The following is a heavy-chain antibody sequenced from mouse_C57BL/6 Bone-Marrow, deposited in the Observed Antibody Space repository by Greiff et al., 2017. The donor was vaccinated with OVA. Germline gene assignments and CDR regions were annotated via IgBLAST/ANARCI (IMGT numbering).Heavy chain of an antibody. V-gene: IGHV1-50*01. CDR1: GYTFTSYW. J-gene: IGHJ1*03. CDR2: IDPSDSYT. D-gene: IGHD1-1*01. CDR3: ASPIYYYGSSYLSYWYFDV. Sequence: QVQLQQPGAELVKPGASVKLSCKASGYTFTSYWMQWVKQRPGQGLEWIGEIDPSDSYTNSNQKFKGKATLTVDTSSSTAYMQLSSLTSEDSAVYYCASPIYYYGSSYLSYWYFDVWGTGTTVTVSS.